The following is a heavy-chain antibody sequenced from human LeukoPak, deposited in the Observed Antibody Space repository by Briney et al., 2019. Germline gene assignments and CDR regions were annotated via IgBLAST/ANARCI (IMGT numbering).Heavy chain of an antibody. CDR1: GGSFSGYY. Sequence: SETLSLTCAVYGGSFSGYYWSWIRQPPGKGLEWIGEINHSGSTNYNPSLKSRVTISVDTSKNQFSLKPSSVTAADTAVYYCARGRNLTVPAAKYLFDYWGQGTLVTVSS. CDR2: INHSGST. V-gene: IGHV4-34*01. CDR3: ARGRNLTVPAAKYLFDY. J-gene: IGHJ4*02. D-gene: IGHD2-2*01.